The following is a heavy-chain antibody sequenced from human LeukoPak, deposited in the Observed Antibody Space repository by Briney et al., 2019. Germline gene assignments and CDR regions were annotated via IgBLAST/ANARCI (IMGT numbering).Heavy chain of an antibody. CDR3: ARAPGQWLVDGMDV. Sequence: SVKVSCKASGGTFSSYVISWVRQAPGQGLQWMGRIIPILDIANYAQKFQGRVTITADKSTSTAYMELSSLRSEDTAVYYCARAPGQWLVDGMDVWGQGTTVTVSS. J-gene: IGHJ6*02. D-gene: IGHD6-19*01. V-gene: IGHV1-69*04. CDR2: IIPILDIA. CDR1: GGTFSSYV.